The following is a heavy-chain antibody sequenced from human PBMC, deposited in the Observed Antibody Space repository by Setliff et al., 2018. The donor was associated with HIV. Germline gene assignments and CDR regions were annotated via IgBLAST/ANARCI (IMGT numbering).Heavy chain of an antibody. J-gene: IGHJ4*02. Sequence: GGSLRLSCAASGFTFSSYAMSWVRQAPGKGLEWVGFIRSKAYGGTTEYAASVKGRFTISRDESKSIAYLQMNSLKTEDTAVYYCTARPRKNYDNPFDYWGQGTLVTVSS. CDR3: TARPRKNYDNPFDY. CDR1: GFTFSSYA. CDR2: IRSKAYGGTT. D-gene: IGHD3-22*01. V-gene: IGHV3-49*04.